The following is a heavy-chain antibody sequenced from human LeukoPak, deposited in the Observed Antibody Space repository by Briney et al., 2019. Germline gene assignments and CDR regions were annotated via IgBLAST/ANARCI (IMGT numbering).Heavy chain of an antibody. CDR2: IYHSGST. Sequence: SETLSLTCAVSGYSISSGYYWGWIRQPPGKGLDWIGSIYHSGSTYYNPSLKSRVTISVDTSKNQFSLKLSSVTAADTAVYYCARHLSGWYGPTYFDYWGQGTLVTVSS. CDR1: GYSISSGYY. D-gene: IGHD6-19*01. V-gene: IGHV4-38-2*01. J-gene: IGHJ4*02. CDR3: ARHLSGWYGPTYFDY.